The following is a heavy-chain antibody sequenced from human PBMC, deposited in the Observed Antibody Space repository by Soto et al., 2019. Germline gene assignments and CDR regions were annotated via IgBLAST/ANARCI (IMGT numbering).Heavy chain of an antibody. CDR3: ARENYPRSVEFDR. V-gene: IGHV3-33*01. D-gene: IGHD3-10*01. CDR1: GFSLSSYG. J-gene: IGHJ4*02. CDR2: IGFDGNND. Sequence: GGSLRLSCAASGFSLSSYGMHWVRQAPGKGLEWVAVIGFDGNNDYYADSVKGRFTVSRDNSRNTLFLQMNSLRVEDTAVYYCARENYPRSVEFDRWGQGTLVTVSS.